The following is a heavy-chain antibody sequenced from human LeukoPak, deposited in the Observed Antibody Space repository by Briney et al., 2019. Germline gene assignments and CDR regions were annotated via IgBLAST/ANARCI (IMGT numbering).Heavy chain of an antibody. D-gene: IGHD3-22*01. CDR1: GGSISSGSYY. CDR3: ARVTGYMIEDYFDY. J-gene: IGHJ4*02. V-gene: IGHV4-61*02. CDR2: IYTSGST. Sequence: SETLSLTCTVSGGSISSGSYYWSWIRQPAGKGLEWIGRIYTSGSTNCNPSLKSRVTISVKTSKNQFSLKLSSVTAADTAVYYCARVTGYMIEDYFDYWGQGTLVTVSS.